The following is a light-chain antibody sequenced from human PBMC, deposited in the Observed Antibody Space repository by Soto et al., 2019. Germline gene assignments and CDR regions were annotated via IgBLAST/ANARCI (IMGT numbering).Light chain of an antibody. CDR3: QQYETFSGT. CDR2: AAS. V-gene: IGKV1-17*01. CDR1: QDVRSD. J-gene: IGKJ1*01. Sequence: DIQMTQSPSSLSASVGHTVTITCRASQDVRSDLGWYQHKPGKAPKRLIYAASRLQGGVPSRFSGSGSGTEFTLTIASLQPDDFATYYCQQYETFSGTFGPGTKVEI.